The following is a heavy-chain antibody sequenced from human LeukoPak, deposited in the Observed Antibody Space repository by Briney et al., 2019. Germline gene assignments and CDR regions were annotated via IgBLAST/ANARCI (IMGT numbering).Heavy chain of an antibody. CDR1: GFTFSSYS. CDR3: ARIRGDYYLDY. V-gene: IGHV3-48*04. Sequence: GVLRLSCAASGFTFSSYSMNWVRQAPGKGLEWVSYIRSSGNNIYYADSVKGRFTISRDNANNSLYLQMNSLRAEDTAVYYCARIRGDYYLDYWGQGTLVSVSS. J-gene: IGHJ4*02. CDR2: IRSSGNNI. D-gene: IGHD3-16*01.